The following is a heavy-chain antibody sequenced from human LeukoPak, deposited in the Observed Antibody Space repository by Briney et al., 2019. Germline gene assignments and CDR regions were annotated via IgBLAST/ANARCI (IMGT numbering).Heavy chain of an antibody. CDR1: GGSISSYY. D-gene: IGHD6-13*01. J-gene: IGHJ6*03. CDR2: IYTSGST. CDR3: ARGRRNSSSWYNYYYMDV. V-gene: IGHV4-4*07. Sequence: SETLSLTCTVSGGSISSYYWSWIRQPAGKGLEWIGRIYTSGSTNYNPSLKSRVTMSVDTSKNQFSLKLSSVTAADTAVYYCARGRRNSSSWYNYYYMDVWGKGTTVTVSS.